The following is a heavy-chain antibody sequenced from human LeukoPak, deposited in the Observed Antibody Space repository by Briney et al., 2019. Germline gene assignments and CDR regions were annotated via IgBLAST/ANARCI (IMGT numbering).Heavy chain of an antibody. Sequence: ASVKVSCEASGYTFSSYGISGLLRAPGQEGQWWVGINFYNGNTNYAQKVQDRVTISTDTSTSPAFMELRSLTSADTAVFFCSRRSMIAALPHFDYWGQGTLVTVSS. J-gene: IGHJ4*02. V-gene: IGHV1-18*01. CDR1: GYTFSSYG. CDR3: SRRSMIAALPHFDY. D-gene: IGHD2-21*01. CDR2: INFYNGNT.